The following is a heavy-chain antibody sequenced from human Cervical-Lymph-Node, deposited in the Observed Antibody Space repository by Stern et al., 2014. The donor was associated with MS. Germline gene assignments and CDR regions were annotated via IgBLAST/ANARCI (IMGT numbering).Heavy chain of an antibody. D-gene: IGHD6-13*01. CDR2: IRNKPYGGTA. J-gene: IGHJ4*02. Sequence: EVQLVESGGGLVQPGRSLRLSCSASGFTFGDYTMTWVRQAPGKGLAWVGFIRNKPYGGTAEYAASVKGRFIISRDDSEGIAYLQMNSLKTEDTAVYYCTRGDAAAGQSLHYWGQGTLVTVSS. CDR1: GFTFGDYT. V-gene: IGHV3-49*04. CDR3: TRGDAAAGQSLHY.